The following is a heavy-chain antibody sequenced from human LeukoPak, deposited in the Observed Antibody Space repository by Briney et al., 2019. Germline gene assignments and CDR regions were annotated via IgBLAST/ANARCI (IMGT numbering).Heavy chain of an antibody. CDR1: GFTLSDFS. CDR3: AKVASIAAAGEFGS. V-gene: IGHV3-64*02. CDR2: INYKGGST. J-gene: IGHJ4*02. D-gene: IGHD6-13*01. Sequence: PGGSLRLSCAASGFTLSDFSMHWVRQSPGGGLEYVSAINYKGGSTYYADSVKGRFTISRDNSKNTLYLQMGSLRDEDMAVYYCAKVASIAAAGEFGSWGQGTLVTVSS.